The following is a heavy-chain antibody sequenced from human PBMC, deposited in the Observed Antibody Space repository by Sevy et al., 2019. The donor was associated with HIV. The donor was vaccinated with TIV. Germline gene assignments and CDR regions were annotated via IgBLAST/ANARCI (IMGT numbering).Heavy chain of an antibody. CDR1: GGSIRSYY. CDR2: NHYSGST. V-gene: IGHV4-59*13. CDR3: AGGGGPRSPPTS. J-gene: IGHJ4*02. D-gene: IGHD3-10*01. Sequence: SETLSLTCTVSGGSIRSYYWSWIRRPPGKGLEWIGYNHYSGSTNDNPSLKSRVTISADTSKKQFSLKLSSVTAADTAVYYCAGGGGPRSPPTSWGQGTLVTVSS.